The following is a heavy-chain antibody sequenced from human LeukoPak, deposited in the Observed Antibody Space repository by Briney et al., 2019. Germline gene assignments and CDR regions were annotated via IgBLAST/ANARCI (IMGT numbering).Heavy chain of an antibody. CDR1: GFTFTSYW. CDR3: ARGFGNYHGSK. J-gene: IGHJ4*02. CDR2: IKEDGSEK. V-gene: IGHV3-7*01. Sequence: GGSLRLSCAASGFTFTSYWMNWVRQAPGKGLEWVANIKEDGSEKYYVDSVRGRFTISRDNAKNSLYLQMNSLRAEDTAVYYCARGFGNYHGSKWGQGTLVTVSS. D-gene: IGHD3-10*01.